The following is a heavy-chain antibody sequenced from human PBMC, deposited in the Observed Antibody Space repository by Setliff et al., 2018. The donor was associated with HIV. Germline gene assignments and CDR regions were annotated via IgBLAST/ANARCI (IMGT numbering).Heavy chain of an antibody. CDR3: GVSGGSSPGY. J-gene: IGHJ4*02. D-gene: IGHD2-15*01. Sequence: PGGSLRLSCAASGFTFSSYAMHWVRQAPGKGLEWVAVMRYDGSYKYYADSVKGRFTISRDNAKNTHYLQMTSLRPEDTAVYYCGVSGGSSPGYWGPGTLVTVSS. CDR1: GFTFSSYA. CDR2: MRYDGSYK. V-gene: IGHV3-33*03.